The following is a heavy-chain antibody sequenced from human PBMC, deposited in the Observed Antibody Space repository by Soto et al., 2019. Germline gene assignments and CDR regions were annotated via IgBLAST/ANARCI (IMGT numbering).Heavy chain of an antibody. J-gene: IGHJ4*02. Sequence: QVQLQESGPGLVKPSQTLSLTCTVSGGSISSGDYYWSWIRQPPGKGLEWIGYIYYSGSTYYNPSLKSRVTISVDTSKNQFSLKLSSVTAADTAVYYCAYSPISDYDSSGYYYWGQGTLVTVSS. CDR3: AYSPISDYDSSGYYY. D-gene: IGHD3-22*01. CDR2: IYYSGST. V-gene: IGHV4-30-4*01. CDR1: GGSISSGDYY.